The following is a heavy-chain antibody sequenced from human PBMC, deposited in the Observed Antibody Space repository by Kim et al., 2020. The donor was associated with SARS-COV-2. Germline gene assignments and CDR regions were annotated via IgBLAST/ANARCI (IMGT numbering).Heavy chain of an antibody. CDR2: IYYSGST. V-gene: IGHV4-59*01. J-gene: IGHJ6*02. CDR1: GGSISSYY. CDR3: ARDAVAQLYGMDV. D-gene: IGHD6-19*01. Sequence: SETLSLTCTVSGGSISSYYWSWIRQPPGKGLEWIGYIYYSGSTNYNPSLKSRVTISVDTSKNQFSLKLSSVTAADTAVYYCARDAVAQLYGMDVWGQGTTVTVSS.